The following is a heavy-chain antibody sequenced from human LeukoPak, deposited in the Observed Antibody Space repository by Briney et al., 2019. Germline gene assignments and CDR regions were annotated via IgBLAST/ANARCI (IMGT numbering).Heavy chain of an antibody. CDR2: ISYDGSNE. V-gene: IGHV3-30*04. CDR1: GFTFSSYV. Sequence: GGSLRLSCAASGFTFSSYVMHWVRQAPGKGLEWVAIISYDGSNEYYADSVKGRFTISRDNSKNTLYLQMNSLRAEDTAVYYCAKEGLPYSSSPYYFDYWGQGTLVTVSS. CDR3: AKEGLPYSSSPYYFDY. D-gene: IGHD6-6*01. J-gene: IGHJ4*02.